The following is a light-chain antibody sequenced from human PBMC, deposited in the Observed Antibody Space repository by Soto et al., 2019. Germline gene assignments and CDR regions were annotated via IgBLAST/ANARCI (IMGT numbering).Light chain of an antibody. CDR1: SSDVGSYNL. J-gene: IGLJ3*02. CDR3: CSYAGSSTWV. V-gene: IGLV2-23*01. Sequence: QSALTQPASVSGSPGQSITISCTRASSDVGSYNLVSWYQQHPGKAPKLMIYEDSKRPSGVSNRFSGSKSGNTASLTISGLQAEDEADYYCCSYAGSSTWVFGGGTKVTVL. CDR2: EDS.